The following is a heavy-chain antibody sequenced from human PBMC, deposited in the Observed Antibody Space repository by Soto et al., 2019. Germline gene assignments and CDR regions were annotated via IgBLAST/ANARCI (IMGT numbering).Heavy chain of an antibody. CDR3: AKLDWNYGHRAPPYYYYYMDV. Sequence: QVQLVESGGGVVQPGRSLRLSCAASGFTFSSYGMHWVRQAPGKGLEWVAVISYDGSNKYYADSVKGRFTISRDNSKNTLYLQMNSLRAEDTAVYYCAKLDWNYGHRAPPYYYYYMDVWGKGTTVTVSS. CDR2: ISYDGSNK. D-gene: IGHD1-7*01. CDR1: GFTFSSYG. V-gene: IGHV3-30*18. J-gene: IGHJ6*03.